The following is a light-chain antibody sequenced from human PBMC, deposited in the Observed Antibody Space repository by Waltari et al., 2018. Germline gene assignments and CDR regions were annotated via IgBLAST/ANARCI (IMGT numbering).Light chain of an antibody. CDR2: EVS. V-gene: IGLV2-8*01. CDR3: SSYAGGSTLGV. CDR1: SSDVGGYEY. Sequence: QSALTQPPSASGSPGQSVTISCTGTSSDVGGYEYVSWYQHHPGQAPKLMIYEVSKRPSVVPDRFSGSKSGNTASLTVSGLQAEDEGDYYCSSYAGGSTLGVFGGGTKLTVL. J-gene: IGLJ3*02.